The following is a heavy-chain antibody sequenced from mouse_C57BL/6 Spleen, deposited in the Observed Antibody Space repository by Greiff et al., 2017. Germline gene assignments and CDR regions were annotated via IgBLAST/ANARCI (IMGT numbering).Heavy chain of an antibody. Sequence: VKLQQSGAELVKPGASVKISCKASGYTFTDYYINWVKQRPGQGLEWIGKIGPGSGSTYYNEKFKGKATLTADKSSSTAYMQLSSLTSEDSAVYFCARTIYYGNYHYAMDYWGQGTSVTVSS. J-gene: IGHJ4*01. V-gene: IGHV1-77*01. CDR3: ARTIYYGNYHYAMDY. D-gene: IGHD2-1*01. CDR2: IGPGSGST. CDR1: GYTFTDYY.